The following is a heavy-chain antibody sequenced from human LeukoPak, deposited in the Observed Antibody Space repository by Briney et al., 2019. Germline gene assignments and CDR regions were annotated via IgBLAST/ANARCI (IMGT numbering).Heavy chain of an antibody. CDR2: ISSSSSYI. CDR1: GFTFSSYS. V-gene: IGHV3-21*01. Sequence: GGSLRLSCAASGFTFSSYSMNWVRQAPGKGLEWVSSISSSSSYIYYADSVKGRFTISRDNAKNSLYLQMNSLRDEDTAVYYCARGGSGYSYGKIDSWGQGILVTVTS. D-gene: IGHD5-18*01. CDR3: ARGGSGYSYGKIDS. J-gene: IGHJ4*02.